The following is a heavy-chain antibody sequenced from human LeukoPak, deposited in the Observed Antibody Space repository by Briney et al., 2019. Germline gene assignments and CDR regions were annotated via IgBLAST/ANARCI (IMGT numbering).Heavy chain of an antibody. D-gene: IGHD2-15*01. V-gene: IGHV3-48*04. CDR1: GFTFSSYS. Sequence: GGSLRLSCAASGFTFSSYSMNWVRQAPGKGLEWVSYISSSSTIYYADSVKGRFTISRDNAKNSLYVQMNSLRAEDTAVYYCARGLSSGKIYWGQGTLVTVSS. CDR3: ARGLSSGKIY. J-gene: IGHJ4*02. CDR2: ISSSSTI.